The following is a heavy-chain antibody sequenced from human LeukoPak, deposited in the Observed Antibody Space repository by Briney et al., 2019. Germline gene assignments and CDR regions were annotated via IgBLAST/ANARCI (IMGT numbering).Heavy chain of an antibody. CDR2: IYHSGST. Sequence: PSETLSLTCTVSGYSISSGYYWGWIRQPPGKGLEWIGSIYHSGSTYYNPSLKSRVTISVDTSKNQFSLKLSSVTAADTAVYYCARESYYDNNGYSHDAFDIWGQGTMVTVSS. V-gene: IGHV4-38-2*02. J-gene: IGHJ3*02. CDR1: GYSISSGYY. CDR3: ARESYYDNNGYSHDAFDI. D-gene: IGHD3-22*01.